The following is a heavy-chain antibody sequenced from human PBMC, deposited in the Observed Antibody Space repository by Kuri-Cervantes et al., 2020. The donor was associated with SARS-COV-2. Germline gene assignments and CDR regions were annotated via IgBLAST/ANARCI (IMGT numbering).Heavy chain of an antibody. V-gene: IGHV4-59*11. D-gene: IGHD5-24*01. Sequence: SETLSLTCTVSGGSISSHYWSWIRQPPGKGLEWIGYIYYSGSTNYNPSLKSRVTISVDTSKNQFSLKLSSVTAADTAVYYCGRVSWLQLWRRYSDSWGQGTLVTVSS. J-gene: IGHJ4*02. CDR2: IYYSGST. CDR3: GRVSWLQLWRRYSDS. CDR1: GGSISSHY.